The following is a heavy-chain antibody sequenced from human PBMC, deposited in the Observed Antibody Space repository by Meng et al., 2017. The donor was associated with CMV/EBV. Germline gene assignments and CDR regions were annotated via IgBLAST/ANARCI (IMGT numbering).Heavy chain of an antibody. CDR1: GGSISSYY. V-gene: IGHV4-59*01. CDR2: IYYSGST. CDR3: ARVAGGANWFDP. D-gene: IGHD3-10*01. J-gene: IGHJ5*02. Sequence: SETLSLTCTVSGGSISSYYWSWIRHPPGKGLEWIGYIYYSGSTNYNPSLKSRVTISVDTSKNQFSLKLSSVTAADTAVYYCARVAGGANWFDPWGQGTLVTVSS.